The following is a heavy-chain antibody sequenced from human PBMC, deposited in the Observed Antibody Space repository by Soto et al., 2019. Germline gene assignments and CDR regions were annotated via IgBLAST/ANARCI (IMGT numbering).Heavy chain of an antibody. CDR3: ASRLTVVGGMDV. D-gene: IGHD2-15*01. CDR2: IYHSGST. CDR1: GGSISSGGYS. Sequence: PSETLSLTCAVSGGSISSGGYSCSWIRQPPGKGLEWIGYIYHSGSTYYNPSLKSRVTISVDRSKNQFSLKLSSVTAADTAVYYCASRLTVVGGMDVWGQGTTVTVSS. V-gene: IGHV4-30-2*01. J-gene: IGHJ6*02.